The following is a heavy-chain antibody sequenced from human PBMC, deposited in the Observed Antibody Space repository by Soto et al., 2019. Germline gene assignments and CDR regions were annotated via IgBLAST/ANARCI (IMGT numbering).Heavy chain of an antibody. CDR1: GDTFSSYI. CDR3: ARRRYCGYDCYHKHYYGMDV. V-gene: IGHV1-69*08. Sequence: QVQLVQSGAEVKKPGSSVRVSCRSSGDTFSSYIVNWLRLAPGRGLEWMGRVIPVLTTTDYAQNFRGRVTMSADRYTNTAYLDLSSLRSDDTAVYYCARRRYCGYDCYHKHYYGMDVWGQGSLVTVAS. D-gene: IGHD2-21*02. CDR2: VIPVLTTT. J-gene: IGHJ6*02.